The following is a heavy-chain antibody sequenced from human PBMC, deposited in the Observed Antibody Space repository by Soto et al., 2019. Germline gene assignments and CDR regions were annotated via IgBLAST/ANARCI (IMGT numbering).Heavy chain of an antibody. CDR3: ARGWDSSSSHWFDP. Sequence: ASVKVSCKASGYTFTSYDINWVRQATGQGLEWMGWMNPNSGNTGYAQKFQGRVTMTRNTSISTAYMELGSLRSEDTAVYYCARGWDSSSSHWFDPWGQGTLVTVSS. J-gene: IGHJ5*02. D-gene: IGHD6-6*01. CDR2: MNPNSGNT. V-gene: IGHV1-8*01. CDR1: GYTFTSYD.